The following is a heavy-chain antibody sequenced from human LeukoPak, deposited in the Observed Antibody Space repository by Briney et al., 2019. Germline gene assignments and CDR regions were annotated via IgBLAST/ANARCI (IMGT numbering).Heavy chain of an antibody. CDR3: ARDGYCSSTSCYYFDY. Sequence: GKSLRLSCAASGLTFSGYAMYWVRQAPGKGLEWVAVISYDGSNKYYADSVKGRFTISRDNAKNTLYLQMNSLRAEDTAVYYCARDGYCSSTSCYYFDYWGQGTLVTVSS. J-gene: IGHJ4*02. CDR1: GLTFSGYA. V-gene: IGHV3-30-3*01. D-gene: IGHD2-2*01. CDR2: ISYDGSNK.